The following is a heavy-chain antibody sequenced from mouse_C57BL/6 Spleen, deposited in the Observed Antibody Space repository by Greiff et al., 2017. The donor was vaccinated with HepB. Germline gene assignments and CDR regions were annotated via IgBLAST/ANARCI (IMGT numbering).Heavy chain of an antibody. J-gene: IGHJ3*01. V-gene: IGHV1-52*01. CDR3: AYYDYDGFAY. CDR1: GYTFTSYW. CDR2: IDPSDSET. D-gene: IGHD2-4*01. Sequence: QVHVKQPGAELVRPGSSVKLSCKASGYTFTSYWMHWVKQRPIQGLEWIGNIDPSDSETHYNQKFKDKATLTVDKSSSTAYMQLSSLTSEDSAVYYCAYYDYDGFAYWGQGTLVTVSA.